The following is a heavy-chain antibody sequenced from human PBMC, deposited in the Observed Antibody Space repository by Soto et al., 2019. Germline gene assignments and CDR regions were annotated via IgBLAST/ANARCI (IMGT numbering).Heavy chain of an antibody. Sequence: QVQLVESGGGVVQPGRSLRLSCAASGFTFSSYGMHWVRQAPGKGLEWVAVIWYDGSNKYYADSVKGRFTISRDNSKNTLYLQMTSLRAEATAVYYCARGASTDVWGQGTTVTVSS. J-gene: IGHJ6*02. CDR2: IWYDGSNK. CDR3: ARGASTDV. CDR1: GFTFSSYG. V-gene: IGHV3-33*01.